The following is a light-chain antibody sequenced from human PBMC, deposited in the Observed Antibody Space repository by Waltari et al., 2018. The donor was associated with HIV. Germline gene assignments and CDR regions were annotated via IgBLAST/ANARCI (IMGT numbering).Light chain of an antibody. CDR1: QGISSN. CDR2: AAS. Sequence: DFQLTQSPSFLSASVGDRVVITCRASQGISSNLAWYQQKPGLAPKLLIYAASSLPSWVPSRCSGGGSGTQFTLTISNRQPEDFATYYCQHLNSGPPFTFGPGTTVDVK. V-gene: IGKV1-9*01. CDR3: QHLNSGPPFT. J-gene: IGKJ3*01.